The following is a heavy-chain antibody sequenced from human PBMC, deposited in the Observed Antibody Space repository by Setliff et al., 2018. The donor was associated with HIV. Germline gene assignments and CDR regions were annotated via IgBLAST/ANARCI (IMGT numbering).Heavy chain of an antibody. J-gene: IGHJ6*02. V-gene: IGHV1-18*01. CDR1: GYTFTTEG. CDR3: ARDVEHMMDV. Sequence: ASVKVSCKPSGYTFTTEGLSWVRQAPGQGLEWMGWISTYSDETSYSQNFQGRVTMTTDTSTSAAYMELRSLRSDDTAVYFCARDVEHMMDVWGQGTTVTVSS. CDR2: ISTYSDET.